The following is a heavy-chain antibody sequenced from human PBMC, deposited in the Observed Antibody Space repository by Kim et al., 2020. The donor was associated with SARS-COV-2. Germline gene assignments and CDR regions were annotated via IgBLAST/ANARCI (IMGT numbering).Heavy chain of an antibody. Sequence: SETLSLTCAVYGGSFSGYYWSWIRQPPGKGLEWIGEINHSGSTNYNPSLKSRVTISVDTSKNQFSLKLSSVTAADTAVYYCARGFRGGSYSEGGLEISKGDYYFDYWGQGTLVTVSS. J-gene: IGHJ4*02. CDR2: INHSGST. CDR1: GGSFSGYY. CDR3: ARGFRGGSYSEGGLEISKGDYYFDY. D-gene: IGHD1-26*01. V-gene: IGHV4-34*01.